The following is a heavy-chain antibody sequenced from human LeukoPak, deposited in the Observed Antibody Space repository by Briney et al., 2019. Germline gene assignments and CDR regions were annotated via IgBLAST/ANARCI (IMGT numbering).Heavy chain of an antibody. CDR2: INHSGST. V-gene: IGHV4-34*01. D-gene: IGHD2-2*01. Sequence: PSETLSLTCAVYGGSFSGYYWSWIRQPPGKGLEWIGEINHSGSTNYNPSLKSRVTISVDTSKNQFSLKLSSVTAADTAVYYCARGPDVRYCSSTSCYVFGYWGQGTLVTVSS. CDR3: ARGPDVRYCSSTSCYVFGY. J-gene: IGHJ4*02. CDR1: GGSFSGYY.